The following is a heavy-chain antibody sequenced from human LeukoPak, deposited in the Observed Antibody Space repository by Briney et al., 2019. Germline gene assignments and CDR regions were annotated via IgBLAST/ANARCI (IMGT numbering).Heavy chain of an antibody. CDR3: AREGLESRPLEY. V-gene: IGHV4-59*01. CDR1: GGSISSYY. J-gene: IGHJ4*02. D-gene: IGHD3-3*01. Sequence: PSETLSLTCTVSGGSISSYYWSWIRQPPGKGLEWIGYIYYSGSTNYNPSLKSRVTISVDTSKNQFSLKLSSVTAADTAVYYCAREGLESRPLEYWGQGTLVTVSS. CDR2: IYYSGST.